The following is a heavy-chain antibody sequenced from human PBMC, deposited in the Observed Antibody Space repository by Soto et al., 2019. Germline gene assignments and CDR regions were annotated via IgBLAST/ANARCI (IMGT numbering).Heavy chain of an antibody. CDR3: ARGRIAVAGKVDY. D-gene: IGHD6-19*01. Sequence: GASVKVSCKASGYTFTIYYIYWVRQAPGQGLEWMGLINPSGGATNYAQKFQGRVTMTRDTSSNTVYMELTSLRSEDTAVYYCARGRIAVAGKVDYWGQGTLVTVSS. CDR2: INPSGGAT. V-gene: IGHV1-46*01. CDR1: GYTFTIYY. J-gene: IGHJ4*02.